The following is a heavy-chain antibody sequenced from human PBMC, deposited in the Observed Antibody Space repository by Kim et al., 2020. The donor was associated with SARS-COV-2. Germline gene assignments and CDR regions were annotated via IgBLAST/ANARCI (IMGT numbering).Heavy chain of an antibody. Sequence: SPSFQGQVTISADKSISTAYLQGSSLKASDTAMYYCARRGGGGESSWFDPWGQGTLVTVSS. J-gene: IGHJ5*02. V-gene: IGHV5-51*01. D-gene: IGHD2-21*01. CDR3: ARRGGGGESSWFDP.